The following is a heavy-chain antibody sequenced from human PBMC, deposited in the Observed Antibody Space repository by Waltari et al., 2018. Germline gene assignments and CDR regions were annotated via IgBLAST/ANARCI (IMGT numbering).Heavy chain of an antibody. CDR2: INHSGST. CDR1: GGSFSGYY. CDR3: VIRMIDYYYYGMDV. Sequence: QVQLQQWGAGLLKPSETLSLTCAVYGGSFSGYYWRWIRQPPGKGLEWIGEINHSGSTNYNPSLKSRVTISVDTSKNQFSLKLSSVTAADTAVYYCVIRMIDYYYYGMDVWGQGTTVTVSS. D-gene: IGHD2-21*01. V-gene: IGHV4-34*01. J-gene: IGHJ6*02.